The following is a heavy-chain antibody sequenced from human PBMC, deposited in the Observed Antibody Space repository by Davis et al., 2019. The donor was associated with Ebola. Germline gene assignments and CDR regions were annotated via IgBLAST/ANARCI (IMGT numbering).Heavy chain of an antibody. CDR3: ARDTWTAADYYYYYMDV. Sequence: GESLKISCAASGFTFSSYAMHWVRQAPGKGLEWVAVISYDGSNKYYADSVKGRFTISRDNSKNTLYLQMNSLRAEDTAVYYCARDTWTAADYYYYYMDVWGKGTTVTVSS. J-gene: IGHJ6*03. V-gene: IGHV3-30-3*01. D-gene: IGHD1-1*01. CDR1: GFTFSSYA. CDR2: ISYDGSNK.